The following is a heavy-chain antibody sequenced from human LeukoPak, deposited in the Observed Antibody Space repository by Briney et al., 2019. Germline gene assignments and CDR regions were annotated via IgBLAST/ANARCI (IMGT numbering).Heavy chain of an antibody. CDR1: GGTLSSYA. J-gene: IGHJ4*02. CDR2: IIPILGIA. CDR3: ANAITMIVES. Sequence: SVKVSCKASGGTLSSYAISWVRQAPGQGLEWMGRIIPILGIANYAQKFQGRVTITADKSTSTAYMELSSLRSEDTAVYYCANAITMIVESWGQGTLVTVSS. D-gene: IGHD3-22*01. V-gene: IGHV1-69*04.